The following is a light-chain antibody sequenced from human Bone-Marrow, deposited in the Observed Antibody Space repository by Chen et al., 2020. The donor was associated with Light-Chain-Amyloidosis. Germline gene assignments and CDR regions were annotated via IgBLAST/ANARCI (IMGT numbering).Light chain of an antibody. J-gene: IGKJ4*01. V-gene: IGKV3-20*01. Sequence: EIALTQSPGTLSLSPGEGANLSCRASQTISSHYLTWYQQKFGQAPRLLIYGSSSRATGIPDRFTGSGSGTDFTLTINRLEPEDFAMYYCQQYGTSPLTVGGGTKVEIK. CDR3: QQYGTSPLT. CDR2: GSS. CDR1: QTISSHY.